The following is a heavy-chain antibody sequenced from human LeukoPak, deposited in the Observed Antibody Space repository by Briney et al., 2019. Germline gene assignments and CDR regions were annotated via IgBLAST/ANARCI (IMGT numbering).Heavy chain of an antibody. Sequence: SETLSLTWTVSGGSISSSGYYWGWIRQPPGKGLEWIASIYYSGSTYYNPSLKSRVTISVDTSKNQLSLKLSSLTAADTAVYYCARHEYSGSYYGLSWFDPWGQGTLVTVSS. J-gene: IGHJ5*02. D-gene: IGHD1-26*01. CDR2: IYYSGST. V-gene: IGHV4-39*01. CDR3: ARHEYSGSYYGLSWFDP. CDR1: GGSISSSGYY.